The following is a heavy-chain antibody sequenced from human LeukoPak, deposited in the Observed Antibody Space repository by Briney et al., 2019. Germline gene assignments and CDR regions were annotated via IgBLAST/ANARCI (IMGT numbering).Heavy chain of an antibody. CDR3: ARGPYSYDSSGAFDI. J-gene: IGHJ3*02. CDR1: GGSISSSSYY. Sequence: SETLSLTCTVSGGSISSSSYYWGWIRQPPGKGLEWIGSIYYSGSTNYNPSLKSRVTISVDTSKNQFSLKLSSMTAADTAVYFCARGPYSYDSSGAFDIWGQGTMVTVSS. V-gene: IGHV4-39*07. D-gene: IGHD3-22*01. CDR2: IYYSGST.